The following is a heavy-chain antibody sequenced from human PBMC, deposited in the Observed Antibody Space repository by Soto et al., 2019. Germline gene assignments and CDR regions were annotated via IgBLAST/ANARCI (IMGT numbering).Heavy chain of an antibody. D-gene: IGHD6-6*01. CDR1: GYTFTGYY. CDR3: ARDAGGQLVYPQNWFDP. J-gene: IGHJ5*02. Sequence: ASVKVSCKASGYTFTGYYMHWVRQAPGQGLEWMGWINPNSGGTNYAQKFQGWVTMTRDTSISTAYMELSRLRSDDTAVYYCARDAGGQLVYPQNWFDPWGQGTLVTVSS. V-gene: IGHV1-2*04. CDR2: INPNSGGT.